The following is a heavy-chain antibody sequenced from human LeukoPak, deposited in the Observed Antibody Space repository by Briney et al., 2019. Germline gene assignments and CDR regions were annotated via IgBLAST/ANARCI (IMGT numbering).Heavy chain of an antibody. J-gene: IGHJ5*02. CDR1: GFTFSSYG. CDR3: ARLGAVAGFNWFDP. D-gene: IGHD6-19*01. V-gene: IGHV3-33*01. CDR2: IWYDGSNK. Sequence: GRSLRLSCAASGFTFSSYGMHWVRQAPGKGLEWVAVIWYDGSNKYYADSVKGRFTISRDNSKNTLYLQMNSLRAEDTAVYYCARLGAVAGFNWFDPWGQGTLVTVSS.